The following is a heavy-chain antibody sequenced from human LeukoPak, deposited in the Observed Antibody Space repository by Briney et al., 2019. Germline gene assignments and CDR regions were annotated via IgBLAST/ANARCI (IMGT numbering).Heavy chain of an antibody. D-gene: IGHD3-22*01. Sequence: SETLSLTCTVSGGSISSSSYYWGWIRQPPGEGLEWIGSIYYSGSTYYNPSLKSRVTISVDTSKNQFSLKLSSVTAADTAVYYCARDWYYYDSSGKPMILEVDYYYMDVWGKGTTVTVSS. CDR3: ARDWYYYDSSGKPMILEVDYYYMDV. J-gene: IGHJ6*03. CDR2: IYYSGST. CDR1: GGSISSSSYY. V-gene: IGHV4-39*07.